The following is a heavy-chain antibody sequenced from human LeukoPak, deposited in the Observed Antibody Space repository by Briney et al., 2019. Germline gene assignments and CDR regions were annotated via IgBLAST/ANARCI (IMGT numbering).Heavy chain of an antibody. Sequence: GGPLRLSCAASVFPFSSYDMNWVRGSRGKGLEGVSYISSSGNPIYYADSVKGRFTISRDNAKNSLYLQMNSLRAEDTAVYYCARGEDGYNSDYWGQGTLVTVSS. J-gene: IGHJ4*02. D-gene: IGHD5-24*01. CDR2: ISSSGNPI. CDR3: ARGEDGYNSDY. V-gene: IGHV3-48*03. CDR1: VFPFSSYD.